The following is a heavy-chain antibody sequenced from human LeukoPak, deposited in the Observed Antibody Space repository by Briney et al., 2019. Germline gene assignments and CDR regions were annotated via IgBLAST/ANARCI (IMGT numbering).Heavy chain of an antibody. D-gene: IGHD3-10*01. Sequence: PSETLSLTCTVSGGSISSGSYYWSWIRQPAGKGLEWIGRIYTSGSTNYNPSLKSRVTISVDTSKNQFSLKLSSVTAADTAVYYCARDDMVRGVPTASFDIWGQGTMVTVSS. CDR3: ARDDMVRGVPTASFDI. V-gene: IGHV4-61*02. J-gene: IGHJ3*02. CDR1: GGSISSGSYY. CDR2: IYTSGST.